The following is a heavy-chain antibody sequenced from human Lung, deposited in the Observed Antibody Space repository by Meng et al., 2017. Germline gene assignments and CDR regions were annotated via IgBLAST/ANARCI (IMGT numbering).Heavy chain of an antibody. V-gene: IGHV3-43D*03. CDR2: ISYDGRDA. CDR1: GFNFDDYA. J-gene: IGHJ3*01. Sequence: GGSLRPSCATSGFNFDDYAMHWVRQAPGKGLEWVSLISYDGRDAYYADSVKGRFTISRDNPKNSLYVQMNSLSAEYTALYYCVKDLGAIGVTEAFDVWGQGAVVTVSS. CDR3: VKDLGAIGVTEAFDV. D-gene: IGHD3-10*01.